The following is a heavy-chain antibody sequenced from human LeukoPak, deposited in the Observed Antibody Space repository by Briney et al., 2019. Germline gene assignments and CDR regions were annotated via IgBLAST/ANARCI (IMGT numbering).Heavy chain of an antibody. J-gene: IGHJ4*02. Sequence: PGGSLRLSCAASGFTFGSYAMHWVRQAPGKGLEWVAVISYDGSNKYYADSVKGRFTISRDNSKNTLYLQMNSLRAEDTAVYYCARADGDYNPDYWGQGTLVTVSS. V-gene: IGHV3-30-3*01. D-gene: IGHD4-17*01. CDR3: ARADGDYNPDY. CDR2: ISYDGSNK. CDR1: GFTFGSYA.